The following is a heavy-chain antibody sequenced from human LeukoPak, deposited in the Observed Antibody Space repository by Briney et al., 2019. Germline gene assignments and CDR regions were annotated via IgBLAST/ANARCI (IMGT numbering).Heavy chain of an antibody. CDR3: ARDPYSGSAA. CDR2: IIPIFGTA. V-gene: IGHV1-69*13. CDR1: GGTFSSYA. J-gene: IGHJ4*02. D-gene: IGHD1-26*01. Sequence: VASVKVSCKASGGTFSSYAISWVRQAPGQGLEWMGGIIPIFGTANYAQKFQGRVTITADESTSTAYMELSSLRSEDTAVYYCARDPYSGSAAWGQGTLVTVSS.